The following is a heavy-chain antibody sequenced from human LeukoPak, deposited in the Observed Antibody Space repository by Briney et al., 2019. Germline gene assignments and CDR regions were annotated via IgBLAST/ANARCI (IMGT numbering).Heavy chain of an antibody. CDR1: GGSISSGGYY. J-gene: IGHJ4*02. D-gene: IGHD3-3*01. Sequence: SETLSLTCTVSGGSISSGGYYWTWIRQPPGKGLEWIGYIYQNGSTYYNPSLKSRVTISVDRSNNHFSLKLNSVTAADTAVYYCARSLDFWRGHSRDYWGQGTLVTVSS. V-gene: IGHV4-30-2*01. CDR3: ARSLDFWRGHSRDY. CDR2: IYQNGST.